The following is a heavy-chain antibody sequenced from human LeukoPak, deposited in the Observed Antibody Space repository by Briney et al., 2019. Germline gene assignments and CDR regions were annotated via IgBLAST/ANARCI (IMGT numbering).Heavy chain of an antibody. CDR1: GGSTSSYY. CDR2: IYYSGST. V-gene: IGHV4-59*08. J-gene: IGHJ6*02. D-gene: IGHD3-10*01. Sequence: SETLSLTCTVSGGSTSSYYWSWIRQPPGKGLEWIGYIYYSGSTNYNPSLKSRVTISVDPSKNQFSLKLSSVTAADTAVYYCARRFTMVRGIINYYGMDVWGQGTTVTVSS. CDR3: ARRFTMVRGIINYYGMDV.